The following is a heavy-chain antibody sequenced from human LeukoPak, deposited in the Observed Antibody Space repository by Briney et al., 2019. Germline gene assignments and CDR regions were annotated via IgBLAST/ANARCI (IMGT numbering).Heavy chain of an antibody. J-gene: IGHJ6*03. V-gene: IGHV4-59*12. CDR2: INYSGST. Sequence: PSETLSLTCTVSGGSITSYYWSWIRQPPGKGLEWIGYINYSGSTKYNPSLKSRVTISLDTSKNQFSLKLSSVTAADTAVYYCARESQYQLLYPSRRYYYYMDVWGKGTTVTVSS. D-gene: IGHD2-2*02. CDR3: ARESQYQLLYPSRRYYYYMDV. CDR1: GGSITSYY.